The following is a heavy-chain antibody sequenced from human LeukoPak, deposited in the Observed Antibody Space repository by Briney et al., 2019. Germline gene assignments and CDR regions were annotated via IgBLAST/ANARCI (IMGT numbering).Heavy chain of an antibody. CDR2: IYYSGST. CDR3: ATGSYYNVGFDY. J-gene: IGHJ4*02. V-gene: IGHV4-39*01. Sequence: SETLSLTCTVSGGSISSSSYYWGWIRQPPGKGLEWIGSIYYSGSTYYNPSLKSRVTISVDTSKNQFSLKLSSVTAADTAVYYCATGSYYNVGFDYWGQGTQVTVSS. D-gene: IGHD3-10*01. CDR1: GGSISSSSYY.